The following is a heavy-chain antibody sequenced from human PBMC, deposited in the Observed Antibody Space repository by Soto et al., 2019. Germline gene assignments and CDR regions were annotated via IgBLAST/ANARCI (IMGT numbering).Heavy chain of an antibody. J-gene: IGHJ4*02. CDR2: IWSHGRNQ. D-gene: IGHD2-21*01. Sequence: GGSLRLSCAASGFTFTTYGFHWVRQAPGKGLEWVGVIWSHGRNQDCGDSLKGRVSISRDDSKNTVYLQMNSLRAEDTAVYYCVRDMQLWRLDSWGQGTLVTVSS. CDR3: VRDMQLWRLDS. V-gene: IGHV3-33*01. CDR1: GFTFTTYG.